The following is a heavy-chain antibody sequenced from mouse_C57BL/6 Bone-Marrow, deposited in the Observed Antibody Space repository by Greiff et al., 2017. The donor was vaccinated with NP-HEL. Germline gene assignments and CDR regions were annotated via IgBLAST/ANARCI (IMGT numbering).Heavy chain of an antibody. Sequence: EVQLQQSGPELVKPGASVKISCKASGYTFTDYYMNWVKQSHGKSLEWIGDINPNNGGNSYNQNFKGKATLTVDKSYSTAYMELRSLTSEDSAVYYCARATYSDYIGAMDFWVQGPSATVSS. CDR1: GYTFTDYY. V-gene: IGHV1-26*01. CDR3: ARATYSDYIGAMDF. J-gene: IGHJ4*01. CDR2: INPNNGGN. D-gene: IGHD2-4*01.